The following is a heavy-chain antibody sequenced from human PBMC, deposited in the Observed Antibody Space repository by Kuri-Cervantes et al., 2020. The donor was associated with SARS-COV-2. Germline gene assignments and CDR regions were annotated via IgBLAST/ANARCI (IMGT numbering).Heavy chain of an antibody. CDR1: GYSFTTYC. Sequence: KVSCKASGYSFTTYCIAWVRQKPGKGLEWMGTICPYDSTTTYGPSFQGQVTISADKSVDTAYLHWNSLRASDTAIYYCVRRKVPVTTGGGSNWFDPWGQGTLVTVSS. V-gene: IGHV5-51*01. CDR2: ICPYDSTT. D-gene: IGHD1-14*01. J-gene: IGHJ5*02. CDR3: VRRKVPVTTGGGSNWFDP.